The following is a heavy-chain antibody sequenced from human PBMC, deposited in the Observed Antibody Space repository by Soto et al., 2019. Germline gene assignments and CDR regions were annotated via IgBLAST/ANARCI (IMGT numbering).Heavy chain of an antibody. CDR3: TKGDSSGYFDPSAGYSTPDH. CDR2: ISGSDGST. V-gene: IGHV3-23*01. Sequence: GGSLRLSCAASGFTFSSYAMSWVRQAPGKGLEWVSAISGSDGSTYYADSVKGRFTISSDNSKNTLYLQMSSLRGDDTATYYCTKGDSSGYFDPSAGYSTPDHWGQGTLVTVSS. J-gene: IGHJ5*02. D-gene: IGHD2-15*01. CDR1: GFTFSSYA.